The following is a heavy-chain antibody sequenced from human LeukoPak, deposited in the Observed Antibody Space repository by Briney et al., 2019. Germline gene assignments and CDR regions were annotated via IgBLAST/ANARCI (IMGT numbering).Heavy chain of an antibody. CDR1: GYTFTGYY. D-gene: IGHD3-22*01. CDR3: ARGMIRGPGPPEFDY. CDR2: INPNSGGT. J-gene: IGHJ4*02. V-gene: IGHV1-2*02. Sequence: GASVKVSCKASGYTFTGYYMHWVRQAPGQGLEWMGWINPNSGGTNYAQKFQGRVTMTRDTSISTAYMELSRLRSDDTAVYYCARGMIRGPGPPEFDYWGQGTLVTVSS.